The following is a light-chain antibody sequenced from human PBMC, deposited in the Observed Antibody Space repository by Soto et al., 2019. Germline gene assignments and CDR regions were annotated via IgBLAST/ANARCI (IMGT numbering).Light chain of an antibody. CDR3: QQYNSYPWT. V-gene: IGKV1-5*03. CDR2: KAS. J-gene: IGKJ1*01. CDR1: QSSSW. Sequence: DLQMTQSPSTLSASVGDRVTITCRASQSSSWLAWYQQKPGKAPKLLIYKASSLESGVPSRFSGSGSGTEFTLTISSLQPDDFATYYCQQYNSYPWTFGQGTKVEIK.